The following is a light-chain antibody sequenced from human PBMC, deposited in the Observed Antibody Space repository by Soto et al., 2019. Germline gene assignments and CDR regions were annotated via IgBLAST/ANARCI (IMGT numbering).Light chain of an antibody. V-gene: IGLV2-14*01. CDR2: DVS. CDR1: SSDVGGYNY. Sequence: QSALTQPASVSGSPGQSITISCTGTSSDVGGYNYVSWYQQHPGKAPKLMIYDVSNRPSGVSNRFSGSKSGNTASLTISGRQAEDEADYYCSSYTSSSRVCGTGTKLTVL. J-gene: IGLJ1*01. CDR3: SSYTSSSRV.